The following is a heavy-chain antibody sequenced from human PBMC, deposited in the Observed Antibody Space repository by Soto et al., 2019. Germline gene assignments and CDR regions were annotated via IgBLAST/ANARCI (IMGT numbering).Heavy chain of an antibody. Sequence: QVQLVQSGAEVKKPGASVKVSCKASGYTFTSYGISWVRQAPGQGLEWMGWISAYNGNTNYAQKLQGRVTMTTDTSTSTAYMELSSLRSEDTAVYYCATKIAVAGPSVYYYYYGMDVWGQGTTVTVSS. CDR1: GYTFTSYG. D-gene: IGHD6-19*01. J-gene: IGHJ6*02. CDR2: ISAYNGNT. CDR3: ATKIAVAGPSVYYYYYGMDV. V-gene: IGHV1-18*04.